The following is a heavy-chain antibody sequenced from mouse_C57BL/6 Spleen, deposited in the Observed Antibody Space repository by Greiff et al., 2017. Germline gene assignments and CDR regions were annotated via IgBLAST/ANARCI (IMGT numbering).Heavy chain of an antibody. D-gene: IGHD4-1*01. CDR3: ARSANWDFDD. CDR1: GYSFTDYN. J-gene: IGHJ2*01. CDR2: INPNYGTT. Sequence: EVKLVESGPELVKPGASVKISCKASGYSFTDYNMNWVKQSNGKSLEWIGVINPNYGTTSYNQKFKGKATLTVDQSSSTAYMQLNSLTSGDSAVYYCARSANWDFDDWGQGTTLTVSS. V-gene: IGHV1-39*01.